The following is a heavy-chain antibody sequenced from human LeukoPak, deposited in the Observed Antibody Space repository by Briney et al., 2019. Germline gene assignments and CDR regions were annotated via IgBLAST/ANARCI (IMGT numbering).Heavy chain of an antibody. Sequence: ASETPSLTCTVSGGSISSSSFYWGWIRQPPGKGLEWIGSIYYSGNTYYNPSLKSRVSISVDTSKNQFSLKLSSVTAADTAVYYCARHPGRLFDYWGQGTLVTVSS. CDR3: ARHPGRLFDY. CDR1: GGSISSSSFY. CDR2: IYYSGNT. V-gene: IGHV4-39*01. J-gene: IGHJ4*02.